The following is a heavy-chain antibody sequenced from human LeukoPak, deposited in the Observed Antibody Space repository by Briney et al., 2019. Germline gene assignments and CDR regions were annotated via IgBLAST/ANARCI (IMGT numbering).Heavy chain of an antibody. V-gene: IGHV3-48*01. CDR2: ISTTSSTI. J-gene: IGHJ4*02. CDR3: ARKIVVAGQWYFDY. D-gene: IGHD6-19*01. Sequence: PARSLRFSCAASGFTFSSYSMNWVRQAPGKGLEWVSYISTTSSTIYYADSVKGRFTISRDNAKNSLYLQMNNLRAEDTAVYYCARKIVVAGQWYFDYWGQGTLVTVSS. CDR1: GFTFSSYS.